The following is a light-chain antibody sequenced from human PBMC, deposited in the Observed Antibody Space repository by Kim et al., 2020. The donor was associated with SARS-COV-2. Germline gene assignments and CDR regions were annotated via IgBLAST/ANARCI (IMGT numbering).Light chain of an antibody. CDR2: GNS. J-gene: IGLJ2*01. CDR1: SSNIGAGYG. Sequence: QGVTISCTASSSNIGAGYGVHWYQQLPGTAPKLLIYGNSNRSSGVPARFSGSKSGTSASLAITGLQAEDEADYYCQSYDSSLSGSVFGGGTQLTVL. V-gene: IGLV1-40*01. CDR3: QSYDSSLSGSV.